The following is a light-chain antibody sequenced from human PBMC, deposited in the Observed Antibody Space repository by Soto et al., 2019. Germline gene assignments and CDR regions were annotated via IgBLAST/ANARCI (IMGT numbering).Light chain of an antibody. V-gene: IGKV3-15*01. Sequence: IVITQSPVTLSVSPGERVALSCRASQSVSDNLAWYQKKPGQAPRLLIYAVSTRATGIRATFSGSRSATEFTLTISSLQSEEFAVYDGQQYTEWPLTFGGGTKVEIK. CDR3: QQYTEWPLT. J-gene: IGKJ4*01. CDR2: AVS. CDR1: QSVSDN.